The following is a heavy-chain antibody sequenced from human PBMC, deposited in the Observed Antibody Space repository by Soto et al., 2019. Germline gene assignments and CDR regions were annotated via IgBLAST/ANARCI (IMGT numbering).Heavy chain of an antibody. CDR3: ARDMDYYYGSGTGNGHGV. CDR1: GDTFSSYA. D-gene: IGHD3-10*01. V-gene: IGHV1-2*02. Sequence: ASVKVSCKASGDTFSSYAVGWGRQAPGQGLEWMGGINPNSGDTKYAQEFQGRVTLTGDTSTSTVYMELSRLSSDDTAVYYCARDMDYYYGSGTGNGHGVWGQGTTVTVSS. CDR2: INPNSGDT. J-gene: IGHJ6*02.